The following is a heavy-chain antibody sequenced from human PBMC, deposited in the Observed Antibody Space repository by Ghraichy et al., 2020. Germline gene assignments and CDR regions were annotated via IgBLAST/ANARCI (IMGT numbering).Heavy chain of an antibody. D-gene: IGHD3-16*01. Sequence: GGSRRLSCAASGFTFSSYAMSWVRQAPGRGLEWVSVISSSGGSIYYADSVKGRFTISRDNSKNTLYVQMNSLRAEDTAVYYCAKDAPIDSSHTGGIDNWGQGTLVTVSS. V-gene: IGHV3-23*01. CDR1: GFTFSSYA. CDR3: AKDAPIDSSHTGGIDN. J-gene: IGHJ4*02. CDR2: ISSSGGSI.